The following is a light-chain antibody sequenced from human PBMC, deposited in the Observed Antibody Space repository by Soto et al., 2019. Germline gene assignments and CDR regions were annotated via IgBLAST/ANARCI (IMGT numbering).Light chain of an antibody. J-gene: IGKJ2*01. CDR3: QQYNDWPNYT. CDR2: ATS. CDR1: QSVGGN. V-gene: IGKV3-15*01. Sequence: EIFMAQSPATLSVSAGERATLSCRASQSVGGNIAWYQQSPGQAPRLLIYATSTRATGIPARFNGRGSGTEFTLTISSLQSEDSAVYYCQQYNDWPNYTFGQGTKLEIK.